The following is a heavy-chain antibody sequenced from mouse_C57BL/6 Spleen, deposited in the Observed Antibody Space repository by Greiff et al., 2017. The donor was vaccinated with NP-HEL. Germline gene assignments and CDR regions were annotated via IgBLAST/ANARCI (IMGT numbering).Heavy chain of an antibody. CDR2: IYPGSGST. CDR3: ARELHYAMDD. CDR1: GYTFTSYW. Sequence: QVQLQQPGAELVKPGASVKMSCKASGYTFTSYWITWVKQRPGQGLEWIGDIYPGSGSTNYNEKFQSKATLTVDTSSSTAYMQLSSLTSEDSAVYYCARELHYAMDDWGQGTSVTVSS. J-gene: IGHJ4*01. D-gene: IGHD2-1*01. V-gene: IGHV1-55*01.